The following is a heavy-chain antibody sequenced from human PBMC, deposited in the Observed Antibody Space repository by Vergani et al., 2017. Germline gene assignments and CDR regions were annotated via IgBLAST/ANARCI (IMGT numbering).Heavy chain of an antibody. Sequence: EVQLVESGGGVVRPGGSLRLSCAASGFTFDDYGMSWVRQAPGKGLEWVSGINWNGGSTGYADSVKGRFTISRDNAKNSLYLQMNSLRAEDTALYYCAREGYYGSSGYSLTRWHNWFDPWGQGTLITFSS. CDR3: AREGYYGSSGYSLTRWHNWFDP. CDR2: INWNGGST. D-gene: IGHD3-22*01. V-gene: IGHV3-20*04. J-gene: IGHJ5*02. CDR1: GFTFDDYG.